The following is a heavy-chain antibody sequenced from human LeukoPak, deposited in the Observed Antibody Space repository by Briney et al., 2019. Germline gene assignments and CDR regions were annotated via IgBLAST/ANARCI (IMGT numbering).Heavy chain of an antibody. CDR1: GFTFSDYY. J-gene: IGHJ4*02. CDR3: ARDLDFSYYFDY. D-gene: IGHD6-6*01. Sequence: PGGSLRLSCAASGFTFSDYYMSWIRQAPGKGLEWVSYIRSSGSTIYYADSVKGRFTISRDNAKNSLYLQMNSLRAEDTAVYYCARDLDFSYYFDYWGQGTLVTVSS. CDR2: IRSSGSTI. V-gene: IGHV3-11*01.